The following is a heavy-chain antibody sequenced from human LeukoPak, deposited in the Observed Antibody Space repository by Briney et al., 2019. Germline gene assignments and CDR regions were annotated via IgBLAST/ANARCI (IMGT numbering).Heavy chain of an antibody. D-gene: IGHD3-10*01. CDR2: IYPGDSET. J-gene: IGHJ3*02. CDR1: GYSFITNW. Sequence: GESLKISCEASGYSFITNWIGWVRQMPGKGLEWMRLIYPGDSETRYSPSFRGQVTISVDKSITTAYLQWSSLKASDTAMYYCARQEDRGSDAFDIWGQGTMVSVSS. CDR3: ARQEDRGSDAFDI. V-gene: IGHV5-51*01.